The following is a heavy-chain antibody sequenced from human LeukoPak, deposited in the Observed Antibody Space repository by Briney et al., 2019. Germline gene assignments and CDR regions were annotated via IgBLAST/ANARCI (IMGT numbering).Heavy chain of an antibody. D-gene: IGHD3-10*01. V-gene: IGHV3-21*01. CDR3: ARGRSITLLRGVAMSDGFEI. Sequence: PGGSLRLPCTASGFTFTSYGMNWVRQAPGKGLEWVSFIDTSGSYIYYGDSLKGRDTISRDNAKNSLYLQMNGLRAEDTAVYYCARGRSITLLRGVAMSDGFEIWGQGAMVTVSS. CDR1: GFTFTSYG. J-gene: IGHJ3*02. CDR2: IDTSGSYI.